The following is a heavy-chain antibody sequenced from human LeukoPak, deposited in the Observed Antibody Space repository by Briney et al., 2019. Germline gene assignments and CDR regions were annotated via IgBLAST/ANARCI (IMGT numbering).Heavy chain of an antibody. V-gene: IGHV4-59*01. J-gene: IGHJ4*02. Sequence: SETLSLTCTVSGGSISSYYWSWIRQPPGKGLEWIGYIYYSGSTNYNPSLKSRVTISVDTSKNQFSLKLSSVTAADTAVYYCARHHRRKRMDYYFDYWGQGTLVTVSS. CDR1: GGSISSYY. D-gene: IGHD1-14*01. CDR2: IYYSGST. CDR3: ARHHRRKRMDYYFDY.